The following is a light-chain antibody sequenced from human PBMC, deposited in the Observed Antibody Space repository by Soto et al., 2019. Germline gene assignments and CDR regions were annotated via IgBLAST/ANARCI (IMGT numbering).Light chain of an antibody. CDR1: QSISSW. J-gene: IGKJ2*01. V-gene: IGKV1-5*03. CDR2: KAS. Sequence: DIQMTQSPSTLSASVGDRVTITCRASQSISSWLAWYQQKPGKAPKLLIYKASSLESGVPSRFSGSGSGTEFTLTISSLQPDDFATYYCQHLGTVGQGTKLEIK. CDR3: QHLGT.